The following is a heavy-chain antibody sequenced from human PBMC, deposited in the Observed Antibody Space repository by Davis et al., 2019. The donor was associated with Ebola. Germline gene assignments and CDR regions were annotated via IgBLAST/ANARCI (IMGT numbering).Heavy chain of an antibody. Sequence: GESLKISCSASGFTFTSHAIYWVRQAPGKGLEWVSSISSSSSYIYYADSVKGRFTISRDNAKNSLYLQMNSLRAEDTAVYYCARDYGDYVDYWGQGTLVTVSS. CDR1: GFTFTSHA. V-gene: IGHV3-21*01. CDR2: ISSSSSYI. D-gene: IGHD4-17*01. J-gene: IGHJ4*02. CDR3: ARDYGDYVDY.